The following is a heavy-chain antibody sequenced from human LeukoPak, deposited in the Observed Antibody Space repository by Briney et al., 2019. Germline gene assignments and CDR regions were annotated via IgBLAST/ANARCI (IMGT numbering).Heavy chain of an antibody. J-gene: IGHJ4*02. V-gene: IGHV4-39*01. CDR1: GGSISSSSYY. CDR3: ARLPILEWLLSIDY. CDR2: IYYSGST. D-gene: IGHD3-3*01. Sequence: SETLSLTCTVSGGSISSSSYYWGWIRQPPGKGLEWIGSIYYSGSTYYNPSRKSRVTISVDTSKNQFSLKLSSVAAADTAVYYCARLPILEWLLSIDYWGQGTLVTVSS.